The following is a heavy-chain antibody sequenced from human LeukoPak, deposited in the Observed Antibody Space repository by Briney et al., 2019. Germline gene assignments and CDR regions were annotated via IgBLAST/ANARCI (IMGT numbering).Heavy chain of an antibody. J-gene: IGHJ4*02. CDR3: ATPSGGY. Sequence: GGSLRLSCAASGFTFSSYAMSWVRQAPGKGLEWVSVIYSDGNTYYAGSVKGRFTISRDNSKNTVYLQMNSLRAEDTAVYYCATPSGGYWGQGTLVTVSS. V-gene: IGHV3-66*04. CDR2: IYSDGNT. CDR1: GFTFSSYA. D-gene: IGHD6-25*01.